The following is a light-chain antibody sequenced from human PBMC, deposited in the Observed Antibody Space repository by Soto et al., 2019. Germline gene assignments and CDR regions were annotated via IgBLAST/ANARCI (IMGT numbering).Light chain of an antibody. J-gene: IGLJ2*01. V-gene: IGLV2-8*01. CDR3: SSFAGGNNLL. Sequence: QSALTQPPSASGSPGQSVTISCTGTSSDVGGYNFVSWYQQHPGQAPKLLIYEVSKRPSGVPDRFSGSKSDNTASLTVSGLQAEDEADYYCSSFAGGNNLLFGGGTKLTVL. CDR1: SSDVGGYNF. CDR2: EVS.